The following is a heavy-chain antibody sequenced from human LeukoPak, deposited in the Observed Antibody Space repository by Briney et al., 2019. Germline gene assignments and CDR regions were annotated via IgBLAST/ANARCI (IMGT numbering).Heavy chain of an antibody. CDR3: AKEERGIVAAGRGAFDS. Sequence: ASVKVSCKASGYTFTSYGISWVRQAPGQGLEWMGIINPSGGSTNYAQKFQGRVTMTRDTSTSTVYMELSSLRSEDTAVYYCAKEERGIVAAGRGAFDSWGQGTLVTVSS. CDR1: GYTFTSYG. CDR2: INPSGGST. V-gene: IGHV1-46*01. D-gene: IGHD6-13*01. J-gene: IGHJ4*02.